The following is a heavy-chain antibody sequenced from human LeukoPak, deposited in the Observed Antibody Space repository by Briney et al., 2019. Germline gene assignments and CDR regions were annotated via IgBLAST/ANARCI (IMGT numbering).Heavy chain of an antibody. CDR3: ARDYCSSTSCSKPAFDI. D-gene: IGHD2-2*01. CDR2: IWYDGTNK. CDR1: GFTFSSYG. Sequence: GGSLRLSCAASGFTFSSYGMHWVRQAPGKGLEWVALIWYDGTNKYYADSVKGRFTISRDNSKNTLYLQMNSLRAEDTAVYYCARDYCSSTSCSKPAFDIRGQGTMVTVSS. J-gene: IGHJ3*02. V-gene: IGHV3-33*01.